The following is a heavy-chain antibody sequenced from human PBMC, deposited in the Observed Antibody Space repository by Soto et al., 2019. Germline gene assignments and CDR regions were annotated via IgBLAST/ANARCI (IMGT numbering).Heavy chain of an antibody. J-gene: IGHJ6*03. D-gene: IGHD4-17*01. CDR3: GRGGRGDTNYYYLDV. V-gene: IGHV3-7*01. CDR2: IKQDGSEE. Sequence: GGSLRLSCAASGFTFSNCWMSWVRQAPGTGLEWVANIKQDGSEEYYVDSVKGRFTISRDNAKNSLFLQMNSLRVEDTAIYYCGRGGRGDTNYYYLDVWGKGTTVTVSS. CDR1: GFTFSNCW.